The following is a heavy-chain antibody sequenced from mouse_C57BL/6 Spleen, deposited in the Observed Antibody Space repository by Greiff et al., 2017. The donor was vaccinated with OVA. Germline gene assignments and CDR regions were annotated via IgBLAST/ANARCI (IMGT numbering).Heavy chain of an antibody. J-gene: IGHJ4*01. CDR3: TREETGTGYAMDY. V-gene: IGHV5-9-1*02. Sequence: EVQLQQSGEGLVKPGGSLKLSCAASGFTFSSYAMSWVRQTPEKRLEWVAYISSGGDYIYYADTVKGRFTISRDNARNTLYLQMSSLKSEDTAMYYCTREETGTGYAMDYWGQGTSVTVSS. CDR1: GFTFSSYA. CDR2: ISSGGDYI. D-gene: IGHD4-1*01.